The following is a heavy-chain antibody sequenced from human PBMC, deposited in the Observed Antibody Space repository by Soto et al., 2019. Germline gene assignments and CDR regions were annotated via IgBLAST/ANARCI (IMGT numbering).Heavy chain of an antibody. CDR1: GFTFSSYA. CDR2: ISGSGGST. J-gene: IGHJ6*02. Sequence: GGSLRLSCAASGFTFSSYAMSWVRQAPGKGLEWVSAISGSGGSTYYADSVKGRFTISRDNSKNTLYLQMNSLRAEDTAVYYCAKRPEVLRFLEWLSLDYYYYGMDVWGQGTTVTVSS. V-gene: IGHV3-23*01. D-gene: IGHD3-3*01. CDR3: AKRPEVLRFLEWLSLDYYYYGMDV.